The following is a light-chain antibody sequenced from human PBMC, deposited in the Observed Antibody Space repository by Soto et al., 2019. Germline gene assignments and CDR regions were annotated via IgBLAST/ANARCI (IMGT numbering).Light chain of an antibody. CDR1: SSNIGNNA. CDR3: ATWDDRLSGRV. CDR2: SDN. V-gene: IGLV1-36*01. Sequence: QSVLTQPPSVSDAPRQRVTISCSGSSSNIGNNAVYWYQQLPGMAPKLLIYSDNRRPSGVPDRLSGSKSGTSASLAISGLRSEDEADYYCATWDDRLSGRVFGGGTKVTVL. J-gene: IGLJ3*02.